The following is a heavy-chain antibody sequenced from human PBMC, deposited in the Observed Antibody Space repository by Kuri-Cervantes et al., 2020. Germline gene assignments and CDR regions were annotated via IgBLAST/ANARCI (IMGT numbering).Heavy chain of an antibody. J-gene: IGHJ6*02. Sequence: GRSLKISCAASGFTFSSYDMHWVRQATGKGLEWVSAIGTAGDTYYPGSVKGRFTISRENAKNSLYLQMNSLRAGDTAVYYCARDAHGMDVWGQGTTVTVSS. V-gene: IGHV3-13*01. CDR3: ARDAHGMDV. CDR2: IGTAGDT. CDR1: GFTFSSYD.